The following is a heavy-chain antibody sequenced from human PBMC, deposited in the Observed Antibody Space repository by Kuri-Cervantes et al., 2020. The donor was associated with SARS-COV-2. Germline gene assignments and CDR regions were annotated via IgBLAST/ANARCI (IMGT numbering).Heavy chain of an antibody. J-gene: IGHJ4*02. CDR2: IKQDGSEK. Sequence: LSLTCAASGFTFSSYWMSWVRQTPGKGLEWVANIKQDGSEKYYVDSVKGRFTISRGNAKNSLYLQMNSLRAEDTAVYYCARVPRSSSQTYWGQGTLVTVSS. CDR1: GFTFSSYW. D-gene: IGHD6-6*01. V-gene: IGHV3-7*01. CDR3: ARVPRSSSQTY.